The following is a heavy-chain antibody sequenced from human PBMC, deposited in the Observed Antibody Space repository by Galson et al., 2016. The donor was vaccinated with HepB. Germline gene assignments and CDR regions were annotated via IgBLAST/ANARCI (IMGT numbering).Heavy chain of an antibody. D-gene: IGHD6-19*01. V-gene: IGHV3-7*01. J-gene: IGHJ3*01. CDR1: GFTFSAYW. CDR3: VSGYTSGI. Sequence: SLRLSCAASGFTFSAYWMAWIRQAPGKGLEWVANTNQDGSGKHYVDSAKGRFTVPRDNAKNSVFLDMNSLRAEDTAVYYCVSGYTSGIWGQGTTVTVSS. CDR2: TNQDGSGK.